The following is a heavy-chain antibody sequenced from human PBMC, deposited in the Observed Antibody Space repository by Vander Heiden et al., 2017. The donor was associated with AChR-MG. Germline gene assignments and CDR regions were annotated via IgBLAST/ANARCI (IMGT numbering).Heavy chain of an antibody. CDR1: GFPFRSFT. Sequence: VQLVESGGGVVQPGRSLRLSCAASGFPFRSFTMHWVRQPPGQGLEWVANLSNDGTHKNYADSVQGRFTISRDNSKNTLYLQINSLRTEDTAVYYCARMLYGDLRYFDFWGQGTLVTVSS. CDR3: ARMLYGDLRYFDF. CDR2: LSNDGTHK. D-gene: IGHD4-17*01. J-gene: IGHJ4*02. V-gene: IGHV3-30-3*01.